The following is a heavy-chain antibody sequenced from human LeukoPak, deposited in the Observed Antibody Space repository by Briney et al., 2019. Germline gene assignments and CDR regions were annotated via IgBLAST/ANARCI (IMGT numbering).Heavy chain of an antibody. Sequence: PSETLSLTCTVSGGSISAYYWSWIRQPPGKGLEWIGYIHYSGSTYYNPSLRSRVTISVDMSKNQVSLNLTTVTAADTAVYFCARASCGSGTYCYYYYYGMDLWGQGTTVTVSS. V-gene: IGHV4-59*01. CDR3: ARASCGSGTYCYYYYYGMDL. CDR2: IHYSGST. CDR1: GGSISAYY. J-gene: IGHJ6*02. D-gene: IGHD3-10*01.